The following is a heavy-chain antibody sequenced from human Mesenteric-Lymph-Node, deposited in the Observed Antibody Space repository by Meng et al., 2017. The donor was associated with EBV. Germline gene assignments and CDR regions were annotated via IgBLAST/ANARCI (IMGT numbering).Heavy chain of an antibody. V-gene: IGHV6-1*01. J-gene: IGHJ2*01. Sequence: QVQLQQSGPGLVKPSQTLSLTCVIPGDSVSSSSAAWTWIRQPPSRGLEWLGRTYYRSKWYNDYAVFVKSRITINPDTSKNQFSLQLNSVTPEDTAVYYCARGATSVFDLWGRGTLVTVAS. CDR3: ARGATSVFDL. CDR2: TYYRSKWYN. CDR1: GDSVSSSSAA.